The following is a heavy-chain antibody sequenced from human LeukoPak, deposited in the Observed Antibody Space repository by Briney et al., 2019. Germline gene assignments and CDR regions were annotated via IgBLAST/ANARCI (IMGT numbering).Heavy chain of an antibody. D-gene: IGHD2-15*01. CDR2: VTGSGTST. CDR1: GFTFSYYG. V-gene: IGHV3-23*01. J-gene: IGHJ4*02. Sequence: GGSLRLSCAASGFTFSYYGMNWVRQAPGKGLEWVSGVTGSGTSTYYADSVRGRFTISRDNSKNTLYLQMNSLRAEDTAVYYCAKGAIAALNAYFDYWGQGTLVTVSS. CDR3: AKGAIAALNAYFDY.